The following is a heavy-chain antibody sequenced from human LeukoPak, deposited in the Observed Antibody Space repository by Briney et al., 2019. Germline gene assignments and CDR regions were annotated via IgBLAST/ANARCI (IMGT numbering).Heavy chain of an antibody. J-gene: IGHJ4*02. Sequence: SETLSLTCTVSGASISSGGYYWSWFRQHPGKGLEWIGYIYYSGSTYYNPSLKSRVTISVDTSKNQFSLKLSSVTAADTAVYYCARVVSGRSYDSSGLYFDYWGQGTLVTVSS. CDR1: GASISSGGYY. CDR2: IYYSGST. D-gene: IGHD3-22*01. CDR3: ARVVSGRSYDSSGLYFDY. V-gene: IGHV4-31*03.